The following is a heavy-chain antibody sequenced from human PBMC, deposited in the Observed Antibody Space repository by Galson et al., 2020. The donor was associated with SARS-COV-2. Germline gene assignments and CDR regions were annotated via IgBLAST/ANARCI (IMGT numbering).Heavy chain of an antibody. Sequence: GESLKISCEASGYSFSSYWIGWVRHMPGEGLEWMGVIYPTDSEIRYSPSFQGQVTISADRSIRTAYLQWSSLKASDTAMYYCVRHDRDWGTRRPGALDFWGQGTTVTVSS. CDR2: IYPTDSEI. CDR1: GYSFSSYW. D-gene: IGHD7-27*01. J-gene: IGHJ3*01. CDR3: VRHDRDWGTRRPGALDF. V-gene: IGHV5-51*01.